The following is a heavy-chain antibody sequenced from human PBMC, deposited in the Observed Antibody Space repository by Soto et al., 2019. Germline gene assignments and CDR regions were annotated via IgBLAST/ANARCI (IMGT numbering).Heavy chain of an antibody. D-gene: IGHD2-15*01. J-gene: IGHJ1*01. CDR3: ARKYCSGGSCHSDPFQH. CDR1: GFTFSSYG. V-gene: IGHV3-33*01. CDR2: IWYDGSNK. Sequence: VQPGGSLRLSCAASGFTFSSYGMHWVRQAPGKGLEWVAVIWYDGSNKYYADSVKGRFTISRDNSKNTLYLQMNSLRAEDTAVYYCARKYCSGGSCHSDPFQHWGQGTLVTVSS.